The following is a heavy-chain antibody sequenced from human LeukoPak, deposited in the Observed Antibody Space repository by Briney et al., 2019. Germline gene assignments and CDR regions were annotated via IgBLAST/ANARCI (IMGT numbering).Heavy chain of an antibody. CDR3: AKDSLNELYNPYLGIYYYDSSGYYTPTFDY. CDR2: INPNSGGT. D-gene: IGHD3-22*01. CDR1: GYTFTGYY. Sequence: ASVKVSCKASGYTFTGYYMHWVRQAPGQGLEWMGWINPNSGGTNYAQKFQGRVTMTRDTSISTAYMELSRLRSDDTAVYYCAKDSLNELYNPYLGIYYYDSSGYYTPTFDYWGQGTLVTVSS. V-gene: IGHV1-2*02. J-gene: IGHJ4*02.